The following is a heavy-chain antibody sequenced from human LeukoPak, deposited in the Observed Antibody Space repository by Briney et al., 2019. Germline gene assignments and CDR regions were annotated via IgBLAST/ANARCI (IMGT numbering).Heavy chain of an antibody. V-gene: IGHV3-43D*04. Sequence: PGGSLILSCAASGFTFDDYAMHWVRQAPGKGLEWVSLISWNGGSTYYADSVKGRFTISRDNSKNSLYLQMNSLRAEDTALYYCAKAATEYSSSWLDYWGQGTLVTVSS. CDR1: GFTFDDYA. D-gene: IGHD6-6*01. CDR2: ISWNGGST. J-gene: IGHJ4*02. CDR3: AKAATEYSSSWLDY.